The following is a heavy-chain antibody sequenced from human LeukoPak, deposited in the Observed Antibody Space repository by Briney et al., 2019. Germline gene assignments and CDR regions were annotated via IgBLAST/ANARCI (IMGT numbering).Heavy chain of an antibody. CDR2: IYTSGST. J-gene: IGHJ4*02. Sequence: SETLSLTCTVSGGSISSGSYYWSWIRQPAGKGLEWIGRIYTSGSTNYSPSLKSRVTISVDTSKNQFSLKLSSVTAADTAVYYCAREQQLVLLYYWGQGTLVTVSS. CDR1: GGSISSGSYY. V-gene: IGHV4-61*02. D-gene: IGHD6-13*01. CDR3: AREQQLVLLYY.